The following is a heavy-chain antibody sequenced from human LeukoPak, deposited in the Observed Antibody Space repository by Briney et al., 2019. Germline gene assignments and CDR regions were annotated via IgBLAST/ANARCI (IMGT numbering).Heavy chain of an antibody. V-gene: IGHV4-4*07. D-gene: IGHD5-12*01. Sequence: SETLSFTCTVSGVSISSYYWSWLRQPAGKGLEWLGRIYTSGSTNYNPSLKSRVTMSVDTSKNQFSLKLSSVTAADTAVYYCARDRGYSGYLNAFDIWGQGTMVTVSS. J-gene: IGHJ3*02. CDR2: IYTSGST. CDR3: ARDRGYSGYLNAFDI. CDR1: GVSISSYY.